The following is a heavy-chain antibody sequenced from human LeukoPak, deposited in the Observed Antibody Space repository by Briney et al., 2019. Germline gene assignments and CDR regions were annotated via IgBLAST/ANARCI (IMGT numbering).Heavy chain of an antibody. CDR3: ARGYRIYGGNEALDY. Sequence: SETLSLTCTVSGGSISSGGYYWSWIRQHPGKGLEWIGYIYYSGSTYYNPSLKSRVTISVDTSKNQFSLKLSSVTAADTAVYYCARGYRIYGGNEALDYWGQGTLVTVSS. CDR2: IYYSGST. D-gene: IGHD4-23*01. CDR1: GGSISSGGYY. V-gene: IGHV4-31*03. J-gene: IGHJ4*02.